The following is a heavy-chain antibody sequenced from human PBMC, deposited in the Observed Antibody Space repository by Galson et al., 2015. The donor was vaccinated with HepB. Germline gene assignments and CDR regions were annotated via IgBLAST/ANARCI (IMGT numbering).Heavy chain of an antibody. CDR1: GYSFTSYW. V-gene: IGHV5-51*01. CDR2: IYPGDSDT. CDR3: ARPWATVTTIDDAFDS. Sequence: QSGAEVKKPGESLKISCKGSGYSFTSYWIGWVRQMPGKGLEWMGIIYPGDSDTRYSPSFQGQVTISADESISTAYLQWSSLKASDTAMYYCARPWATVTTIDDAFDSWGQGTMVTVSS. D-gene: IGHD4-11*01. J-gene: IGHJ3*02.